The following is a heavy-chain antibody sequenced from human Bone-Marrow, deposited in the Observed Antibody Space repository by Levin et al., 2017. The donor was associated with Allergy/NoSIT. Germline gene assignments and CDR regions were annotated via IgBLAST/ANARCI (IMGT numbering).Heavy chain of an antibody. CDR2: ITSNGGSK. CDR1: GFTFSDYY. D-gene: IGHD2-15*01. V-gene: IGHV3-11*01. CDR3: VVALDY. Sequence: SCAASGFTFSDYYMSWMRQAPGKGLEWVSYITSNGGSKYYADSVKGRFTISRDNAKNSLSLQMNSLRAEDTAVYYGVVALDYWGQGTLVTVSS. J-gene: IGHJ4*02.